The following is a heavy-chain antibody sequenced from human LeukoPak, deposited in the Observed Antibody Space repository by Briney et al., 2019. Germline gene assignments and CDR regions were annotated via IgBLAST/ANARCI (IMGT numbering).Heavy chain of an antibody. CDR2: INPNGGDT. J-gene: IGHJ3*02. CDR1: GYSFTGYY. D-gene: IGHD1-26*01. CDR3: ARDASGDAFDI. Sequence: ASVKVSCKASGYSFTGYYMHWVRQAPGQGLEWVGWINPNGGDTNYGQKFEGRVTMTRDTSISTAYMELSRLTSDDTAVYYCARDASGDAFDIWGQGTVVIVSS. V-gene: IGHV1-2*02.